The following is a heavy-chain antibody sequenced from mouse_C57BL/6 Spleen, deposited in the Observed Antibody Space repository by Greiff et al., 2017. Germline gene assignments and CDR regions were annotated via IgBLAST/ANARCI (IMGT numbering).Heavy chain of an antibody. CDR1: GYTFTDYE. J-gene: IGHJ4*01. D-gene: IGHD2-4*01. CDR3: TRSDDYGVDDAMDY. Sequence: VKLLESGAELVRPGASVTLSCKASGYTFTDYEIHWVKQTPVHGLEWIGSIDPGTGGTSYNQKFNGKDILTADKSSSTAYMQLRSLTSEDSAVYSCTRSDDYGVDDAMDYWGQGTSVTVSS. CDR2: IDPGTGGT. V-gene: IGHV1-15*01.